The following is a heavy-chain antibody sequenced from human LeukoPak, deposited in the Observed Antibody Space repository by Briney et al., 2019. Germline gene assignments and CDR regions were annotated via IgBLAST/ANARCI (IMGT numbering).Heavy chain of an antibody. Sequence: GGSLRLSSAASGFTFSSYGMHWVRQAPGKGLEWVAVIWYDGSNKYYADSVKGRFTISRDNSKNTLYLQMNSLRAEDTAVYYCAKGSGYYRFDYWGQGTLVTVSS. CDR1: GFTFSSYG. CDR2: IWYDGSNK. D-gene: IGHD3-22*01. CDR3: AKGSGYYRFDY. J-gene: IGHJ4*02. V-gene: IGHV3-33*06.